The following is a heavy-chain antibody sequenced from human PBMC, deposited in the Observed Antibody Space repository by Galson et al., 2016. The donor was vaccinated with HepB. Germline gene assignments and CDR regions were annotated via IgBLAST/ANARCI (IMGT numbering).Heavy chain of an antibody. J-gene: IGHJ4*02. Sequence: SLRLSCAASGFTFSNYGMHWVRQAPGKGLEWVAIIWYDGSNQYYADSVKGRLTISRDDSKNTLYLQMNSLRDEDTAVYYCARDQFSQAWVDYWGQGTLVTVSS. CDR1: GFTFSNYG. CDR3: ARDQFSQAWVDY. V-gene: IGHV3-33*01. CDR2: IWYDGSNQ.